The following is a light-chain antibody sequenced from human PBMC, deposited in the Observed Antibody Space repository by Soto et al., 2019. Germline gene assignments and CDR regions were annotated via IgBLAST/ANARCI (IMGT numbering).Light chain of an antibody. J-gene: IGLJ2*01. V-gene: IGLV1-40*01. CDR2: GNS. Sequence: QSVLTQPPSVSGAPGQRVTISCTGSSSNIGAGYDEHWYQQLPGTAPKLLIYGNSNRPSGVPDRFSGSKSGTSASLAITGLQAEDEADYYCQSYDSSLSGGVVFGGGTKLTVL. CDR3: QSYDSSLSGGVV. CDR1: SSNIGAGYD.